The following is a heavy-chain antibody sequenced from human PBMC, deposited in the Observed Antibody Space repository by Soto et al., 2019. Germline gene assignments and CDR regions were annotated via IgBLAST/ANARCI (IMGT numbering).Heavy chain of an antibody. Sequence: GASVKVSCKASGYTFTSYAMHWVRRAPGQRLEWMGWINAGNGNTKYSQKFQGRVTITRDTSASTAYMELSSLRSEDTAVYYCAIEEQGFQSDIVVVPAASGMDVWGQGTTVTVSS. V-gene: IGHV1-3*01. CDR3: AIEEQGFQSDIVVVPAASGMDV. D-gene: IGHD2-2*01. J-gene: IGHJ6*02. CDR1: GYTFTSYA. CDR2: INAGNGNT.